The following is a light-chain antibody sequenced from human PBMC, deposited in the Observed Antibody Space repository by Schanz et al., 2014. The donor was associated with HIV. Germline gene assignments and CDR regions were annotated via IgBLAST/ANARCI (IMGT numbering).Light chain of an antibody. V-gene: IGLV2-14*03. CDR2: DVN. CDR3: SSYTTSSALV. CDR1: NSDIGAYNY. J-gene: IGLJ1*01. Sequence: QSVLTQPASVSGSPGQSIAISCTGTNSDIGAYNYVSWYQQHPDKAPKLIIYDVNNRPSGVSNRFSGSKSGNTASLTISGLQAEDEADYYCSSYTTSSALVFGTGTKLTVL.